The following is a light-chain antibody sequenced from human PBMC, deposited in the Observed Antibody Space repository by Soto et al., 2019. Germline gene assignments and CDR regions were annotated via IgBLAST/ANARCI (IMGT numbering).Light chain of an antibody. Sequence: QSAPTQPPSASGSPGQSVTFSCTGTSSDVGGYNYVSWYQQYPGKAPKLMIYEVYKRHSGVPDRFSGSKSGNTASLTVSGLHPEDEADYYCSAYAGISTWVFGGGTKLTVL. CDR3: SAYAGISTWV. V-gene: IGLV2-8*01. CDR2: EVY. CDR1: SSDVGGYNY. J-gene: IGLJ2*01.